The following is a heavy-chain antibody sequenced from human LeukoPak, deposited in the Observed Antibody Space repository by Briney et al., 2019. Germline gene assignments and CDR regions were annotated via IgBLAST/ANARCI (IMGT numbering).Heavy chain of an antibody. J-gene: IGHJ4*02. V-gene: IGHV3-21*01. Sequence: GGSLRLSCAASGLTFSSYSMNWARQAPGKGLEWVSSISSSSSYIYYADSEKGRFTISRDNAKNSLYLQMNSLRAEDTAVYYCALRAYSGSYSSEWGQGTLVTVSS. D-gene: IGHD1-26*01. CDR1: GLTFSSYS. CDR3: ALRAYSGSYSSE. CDR2: ISSSSSYI.